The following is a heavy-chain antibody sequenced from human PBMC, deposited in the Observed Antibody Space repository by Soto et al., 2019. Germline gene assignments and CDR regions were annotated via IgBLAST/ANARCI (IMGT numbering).Heavy chain of an antibody. CDR1: GGSISSYY. V-gene: IGHV4-59*01. J-gene: IGHJ4*02. CDR2: IYYSGST. D-gene: IGHD3-16*02. Sequence: PSETLSLTCTASGGSISSYYWGWIRQPPGKGLEWIGYIYYSGSTNYNPSLKSRVTISVDTSKNQFPLKLSSVTAADTAVYYCARVTSDYIWGSYRYAYYFDYWGQGTLVTVSS. CDR3: ARVTSDYIWGSYRYAYYFDY.